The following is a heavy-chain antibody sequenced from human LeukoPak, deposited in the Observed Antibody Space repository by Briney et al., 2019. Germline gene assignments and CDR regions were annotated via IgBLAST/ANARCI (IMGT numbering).Heavy chain of an antibody. CDR1: GGSISGDGYS. CDR3: ARGSGYYSYFDY. D-gene: IGHD3-22*01. J-gene: IGHJ4*02. V-gene: IGHV4-61*08. CDR2: IYYTGGT. Sequence: SQTLSLTCVVSGGSISGDGYSWSWIRQPPGKGLEWIGYIYYTGGTNYNPSLKSRVIISLDTSKRQFSLKLTSVTAADTAVYYCARGSGYYSYFDYWGQGILVTVSS.